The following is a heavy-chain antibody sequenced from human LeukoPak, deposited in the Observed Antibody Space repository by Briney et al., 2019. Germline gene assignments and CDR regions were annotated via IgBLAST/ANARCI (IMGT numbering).Heavy chain of an antibody. CDR2: IKSKTDGGTT. V-gene: IGHV3-15*01. D-gene: IGHD5-18*01. Sequence: PGGSLRLSCAASGFTFSNVWMSCVHQAQGKGLEWVGRIKSKTDGGTTDYAAPVKGRFTVSRDDSKSTMYLQMNSLTTEDTAVYYCTTYRYSSFDYWGQGTLVTVSS. J-gene: IGHJ4*02. CDR3: TTYRYSSFDY. CDR1: GFTFSNVW.